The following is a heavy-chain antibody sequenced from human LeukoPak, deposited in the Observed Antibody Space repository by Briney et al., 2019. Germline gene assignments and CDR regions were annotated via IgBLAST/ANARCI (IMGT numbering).Heavy chain of an antibody. CDR1: GRSFSGYY. D-gene: IGHD4-23*01. V-gene: IGHV4-34*01. Sequence: SETLSLTCAVYGRSFSGYYWRWTRHPPGKGLEWLGEINHSVSTNYNTPLKSRVTIPEATSKKQFSLKLSAVTAGDQARYYLARGGGMTTVVSPELEYWGQGTLVSVSS. CDR2: INHSVST. CDR3: ARGGGMTTVVSPELEY. J-gene: IGHJ4*02.